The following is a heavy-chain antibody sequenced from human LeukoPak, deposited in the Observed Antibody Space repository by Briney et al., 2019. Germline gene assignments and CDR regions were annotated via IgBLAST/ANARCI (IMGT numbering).Heavy chain of an antibody. CDR1: GGSISSYY. D-gene: IGHD3-9*01. CDR3: ARGGVRYFDWLYY. Sequence: PSETLTLTCTVSGGSISSYYWSWIRQPAGKGLEWIGRIYTSGSTNYNPSLKSRVTMTVDTSKNKFSLKLSSVTAADTAAYYCARGGVRYFDWLYYWGQGTLVTVSS. V-gene: IGHV4-4*07. J-gene: IGHJ4*02. CDR2: IYTSGST.